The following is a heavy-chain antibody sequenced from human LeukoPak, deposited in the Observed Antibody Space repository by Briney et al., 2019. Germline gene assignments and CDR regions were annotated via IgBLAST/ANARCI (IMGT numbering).Heavy chain of an antibody. CDR3: AKGRRDGYNFDFDY. D-gene: IGHD5-24*01. Sequence: PGGSLRLSCAASGFTFSSYAMHWVRQAPGKGLEWVAVISYDGSNKYYADSVKGRFTISRDNSKNTLYLQMNSLRAEDTAVYYCAKGRRDGYNFDFDYWGQGTLVTVSS. J-gene: IGHJ4*02. V-gene: IGHV3-30*04. CDR2: ISYDGSNK. CDR1: GFTFSSYA.